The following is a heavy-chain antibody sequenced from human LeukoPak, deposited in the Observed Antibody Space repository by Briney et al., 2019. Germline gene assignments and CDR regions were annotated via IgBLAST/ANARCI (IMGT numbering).Heavy chain of an antibody. D-gene: IGHD3-3*02. CDR2: IYTSGST. CDR3: ARDRHFAPLFAY. J-gene: IGHJ4*02. CDR1: VGSISSDY. V-gene: IGHV4-4*07. Sequence: SEALSLTCTVSVGSISSDYCSWIRQPAGKGLELVGRIYTSGSTNYNPSLKSRVTMSVATSKTPSPLKLSSVTAADTAVSYCARDRHFAPLFAYWGPGTLVTVSS.